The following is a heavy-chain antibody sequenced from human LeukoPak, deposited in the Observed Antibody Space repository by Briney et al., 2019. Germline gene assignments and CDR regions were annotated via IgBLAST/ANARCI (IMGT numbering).Heavy chain of an antibody. CDR2: INTNTGNP. D-gene: IGHD1-1*01. J-gene: IGHJ4*02. V-gene: IGHV7-4-1*02. Sequence: ASVKVSCKASGYTFTSYYMHWVRQAPGQGLEWMGWINTNTGNPTYAQGFTGRFVFSLDTSVSTAYLQISSLKAEDTAVYYCARDPGPSAVQTFDYWGQGTLVTVSS. CDR1: GYTFTSYY. CDR3: ARDPGPSAVQTFDY.